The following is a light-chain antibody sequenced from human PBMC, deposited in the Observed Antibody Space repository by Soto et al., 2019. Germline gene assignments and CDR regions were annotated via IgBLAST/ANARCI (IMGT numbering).Light chain of an antibody. J-gene: IGLJ1*01. V-gene: IGLV2-14*03. CDR3: SSYTRSSASYV. CDR2: DVS. Sequence: QYALTQPASVSGSPGQSITISCTGISSDVSGYNYVSWYQQHPGKAPKLMIYDVSNRPSGVSNRFSGSKSGNTASLTISGLQADDDLDDYCSSYTRSSASYVFGPGTKVTVL. CDR1: SSDVSGYNY.